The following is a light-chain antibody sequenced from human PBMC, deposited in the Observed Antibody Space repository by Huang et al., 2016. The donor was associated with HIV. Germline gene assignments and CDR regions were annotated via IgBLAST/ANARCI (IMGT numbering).Light chain of an antibody. Sequence: DTVMTQSPATLSVSPGERATLSCRASQSVSSNLAWYQQKPGPAPRLLIYGASTRATGIPARFSGSGSGTEFILTISSLQSEDFALYYWQQYNNWPPGRTFGQGTKVEIK. V-gene: IGKV3-15*01. CDR1: QSVSSN. CDR2: GAS. CDR3: QQYNNWPPGRT. J-gene: IGKJ1*01.